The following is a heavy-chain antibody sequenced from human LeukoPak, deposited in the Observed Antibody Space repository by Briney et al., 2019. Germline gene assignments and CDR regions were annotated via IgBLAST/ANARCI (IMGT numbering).Heavy chain of an antibody. J-gene: IGHJ4*02. CDR1: GFSVGGYA. D-gene: IGHD3-22*01. Sequence: GGSLRLSCEVSGFSVGGYALHWVRQAPGKGLEWVAVISFDGSQKYYADSVKGRFTISRDTFKNNLFLQMDSLSGEDTGFYYCARSDRGYYHFDYWGQGTLVTVSS. CDR2: ISFDGSQK. V-gene: IGHV3-30*04. CDR3: ARSDRGYYHFDY.